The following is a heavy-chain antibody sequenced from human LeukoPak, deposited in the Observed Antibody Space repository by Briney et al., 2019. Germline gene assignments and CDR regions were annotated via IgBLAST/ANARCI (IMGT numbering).Heavy chain of an antibody. D-gene: IGHD2-15*01. CDR1: GYSISSGYY. Sequence: SETLSLTCTVSGYSISSGYYWGWIRQPPGKGLEWIGSIYHSGSTYYNPSLKSRVTISVDTSKNQFSLKLSSVTAADTAVYYCARVGYCSGGSCYGLDYWGQGTLVTVSS. V-gene: IGHV4-38-2*02. CDR3: ARVGYCSGGSCYGLDY. CDR2: IYHSGST. J-gene: IGHJ4*02.